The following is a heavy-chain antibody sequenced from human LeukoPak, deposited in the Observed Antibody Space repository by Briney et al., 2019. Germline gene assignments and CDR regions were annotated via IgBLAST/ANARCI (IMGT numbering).Heavy chain of an antibody. CDR2: IIPIFGSA. CDR3: ARVGDDIVAGGSWFDP. J-gene: IGHJ5*02. D-gene: IGHD5-12*01. V-gene: IGHV1-69*13. Sequence: SVKVSCKASGYTFTSYGISWVRQAPGQGLEWMGGIIPIFGSANYAQNFQGRVTITADESTTTAYMELSSLRSEDTAVYYCARVGDDIVAGGSWFDPWGQGTLVTVSS. CDR1: GYTFTSYG.